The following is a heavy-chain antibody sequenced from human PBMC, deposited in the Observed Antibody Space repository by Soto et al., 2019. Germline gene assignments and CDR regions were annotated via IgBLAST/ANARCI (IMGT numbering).Heavy chain of an antibody. J-gene: IGHJ5*02. CDR3: ARSTVVTRFWFDP. D-gene: IGHD2-15*01. Sequence: GXLRLPFTASGFTLSDYDMSWIRQAPGKGLEWVSYISSSGSTIYYAESVKGRFTISRDNAKNSLYLQMNSLRAEDTAVYYCARSTVVTRFWFDPWGQGTLVTVYS. CDR2: ISSSGSTI. V-gene: IGHV3-11*01. CDR1: GFTLSDYD.